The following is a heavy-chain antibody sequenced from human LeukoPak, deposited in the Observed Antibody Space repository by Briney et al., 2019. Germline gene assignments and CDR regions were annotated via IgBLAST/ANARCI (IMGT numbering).Heavy chain of an antibody. V-gene: IGHV3-33*01. CDR3: GRVGYSSSWYKLDY. J-gene: IGHJ4*02. CDR1: GFIFSNYG. D-gene: IGHD6-13*01. CDR2: IWFDGSNK. Sequence: GGSLRLSCAGSGFIFSNYGMDWVRQAPGKGLEWVGVIWFDGSNKYYADSVRGRFTVSKDNSKKTLILEMTSLGAEDAADYYCGRVGYSSSWYKLDYWGQGTPVTGSS.